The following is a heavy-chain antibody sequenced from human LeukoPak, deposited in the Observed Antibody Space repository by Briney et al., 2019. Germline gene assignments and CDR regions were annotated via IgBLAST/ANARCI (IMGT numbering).Heavy chain of an antibody. D-gene: IGHD6-13*01. CDR2: INPYSGDT. J-gene: IGHJ4*02. V-gene: IGHV1-18*01. CDR3: ARPKATAAGYYFDS. Sequence: ASVKVSCKASGYTFTSYGFSWVRQAPGQGLEWVGWINPYSGDTDYAQNLRGRVTLATDTSTSTAYMELRSLRSDDSAVYYCARPKATAAGYYFDSWGQGTLVSVSS. CDR1: GYTFTSYG.